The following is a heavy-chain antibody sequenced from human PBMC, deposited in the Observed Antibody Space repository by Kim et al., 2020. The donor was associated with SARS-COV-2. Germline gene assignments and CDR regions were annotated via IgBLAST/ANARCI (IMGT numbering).Heavy chain of an antibody. CDR3: AIFYDILTGSPTTLFDY. D-gene: IGHD3-9*01. J-gene: IGHJ4*02. V-gene: IGHV5-10-1*01. Sequence: GESLKISCKGSGYSFTSYWISWVRQMPGKGLEWMGRIDPSDSYTNYSPSFQGHVTISADKSISTAYLQWSSLKASDTAMYYCAIFYDILTGSPTTLFDYWGQGTLVTVSS. CDR1: GYSFTSYW. CDR2: IDPSDSYT.